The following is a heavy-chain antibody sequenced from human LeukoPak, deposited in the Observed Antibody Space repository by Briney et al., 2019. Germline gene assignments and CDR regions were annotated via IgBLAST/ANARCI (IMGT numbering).Heavy chain of an antibody. CDR1: GFSISNHQ. J-gene: IGHJ4*02. Sequence: GSLRLSCVGSGFSISNHQMNWVRQAPGKGLEWVAKIKQDGGEKHYMDSVKGRFTISRDNAKDSLFLQMTSLRVEDTAVYYCARDPPDYWGQGILVTVSS. CDR2: IKQDGGEK. V-gene: IGHV3-7*05. CDR3: ARDPPDY.